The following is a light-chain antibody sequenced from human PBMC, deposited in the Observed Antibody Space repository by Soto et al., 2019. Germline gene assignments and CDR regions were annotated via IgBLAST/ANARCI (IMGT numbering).Light chain of an antibody. CDR3: QSYDSSLSGYV. CDR1: SSNVGAGYD. Sequence: QSVLTQPPSVSGAPGQRVTISCTGSSSNVGAGYDVHWYQQSPGTAPKLLIYSNSNRPSGVPDRLSGFKSGTSASLAITGLQAEDEADYYCQSYDSSLSGYVFGTGTKLTVL. V-gene: IGLV1-40*01. CDR2: SNS. J-gene: IGLJ1*01.